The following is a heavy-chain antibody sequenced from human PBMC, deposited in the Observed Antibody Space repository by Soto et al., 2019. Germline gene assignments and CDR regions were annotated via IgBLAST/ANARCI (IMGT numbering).Heavy chain of an antibody. CDR2: LYYGRSA. V-gene: IGHV4-59*01. Sequence: QVQLQESGPGLVKPSETLSLTCAVSGDSISSYYCMWIRQPPGKGLESIGYLYYGRSANYNPSLMSRVTLSLDTSTNQCSLTLSSMTAADTAVYYCALRSMAVVPEYWGQGTLVTVSS. J-gene: IGHJ4*02. CDR3: ALRSMAVVPEY. CDR1: GDSISSYY. D-gene: IGHD3-22*01.